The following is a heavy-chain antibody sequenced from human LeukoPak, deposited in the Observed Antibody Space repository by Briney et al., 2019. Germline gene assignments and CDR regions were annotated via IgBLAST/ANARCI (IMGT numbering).Heavy chain of an antibody. CDR2: IIPIFGTA. D-gene: IGHD5-12*01. CDR1: GGTFSSYA. Sequence: SVKVSCKASGGTFSSYAISWVRQAPGQGLEWMGGIIPIFGTANCAQKFQGRVTITADESTSTAYMELSSLRSEDTAVYYCARVSRYSGYGGGYYYMDVWGKGTTVTVSS. V-gene: IGHV1-69*13. J-gene: IGHJ6*03. CDR3: ARVSRYSGYGGGYYYMDV.